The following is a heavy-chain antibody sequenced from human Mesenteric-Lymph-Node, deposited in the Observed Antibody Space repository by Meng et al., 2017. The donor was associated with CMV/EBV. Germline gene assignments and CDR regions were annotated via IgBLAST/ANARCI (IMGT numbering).Heavy chain of an antibody. V-gene: IGHV1-18*01. J-gene: IGHJ6*02. CDR2: ISAYNGNT. CDR3: ARVIHYCSSTSCHSYYYYGMDV. D-gene: IGHD2-2*01. Sequence: ASVTVSCKASGYTFTSYGISWVRQAPGQGLEWMGWISAYNGNTNYAQKLQGRVTMTTDTSTSTAYMELRSLRSDDTAVYYCARVIHYCSSTSCHSYYYYGMDVWGQGTTVTVSS. CDR1: GYTFTSYG.